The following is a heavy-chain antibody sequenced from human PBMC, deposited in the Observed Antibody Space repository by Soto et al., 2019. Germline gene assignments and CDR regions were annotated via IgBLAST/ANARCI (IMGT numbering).Heavy chain of an antibody. V-gene: IGHV6-1*01. CDR3: ARESPYYVPSDRSLAY. J-gene: IGHJ4*02. CDR1: WDSFSVNISG. Sequence: SQSLALTCAISWDSFSVNISGCELGRRSRSSGLELLGRTYYRSMWYNDSAGSVKSRITFTPDTSKNQFSLNLNSVTPGDTAVYYCARESPYYVPSDRSLAYWGQGALVTVSS. CDR2: TYYRSMWYN. D-gene: IGHD3-16*01.